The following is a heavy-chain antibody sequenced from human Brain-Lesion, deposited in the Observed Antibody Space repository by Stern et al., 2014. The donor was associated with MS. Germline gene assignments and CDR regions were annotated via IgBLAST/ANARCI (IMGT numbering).Heavy chain of an antibody. Sequence: QVQLLQPGAEVKKPGASVKVSCKTSGYIFTGYYIHWVRQAPGQGLEWMAWINPNTGGTKYAQKFQGRVPMSRDTSISTAYVELSSLTSDDTAVYYCARDQRGITIFGVVTDYYYLGMDVWGQGTTVTVSS. CDR3: ARDQRGITIFGVVTDYYYLGMDV. J-gene: IGHJ6*02. CDR2: INPNTGGT. V-gene: IGHV1-2*02. D-gene: IGHD3-3*01. CDR1: GYIFTGYY.